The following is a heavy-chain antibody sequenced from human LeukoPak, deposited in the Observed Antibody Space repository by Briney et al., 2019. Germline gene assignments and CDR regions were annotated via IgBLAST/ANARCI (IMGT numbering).Heavy chain of an antibody. Sequence: PSETLSLTCTVSGGSISSYYWSWIRQPPGKGLEWIGYIYTSGSTNYNLSLKSRVTISVDTSKNQFSLKLSSVTAADTAVYYCARRGYYGYCSSTSCYSWFDPWGQGTLVTVSS. J-gene: IGHJ5*02. V-gene: IGHV4-4*09. CDR3: ARRGYYGYCSSTSCYSWFDP. CDR1: GGSISSYY. CDR2: IYTSGST. D-gene: IGHD2-2*02.